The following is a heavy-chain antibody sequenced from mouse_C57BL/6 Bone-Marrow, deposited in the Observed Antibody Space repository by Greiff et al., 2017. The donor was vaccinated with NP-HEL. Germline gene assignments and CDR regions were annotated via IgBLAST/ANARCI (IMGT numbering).Heavy chain of an antibody. CDR2: IYPRSGNT. V-gene: IGHV1-81*01. D-gene: IGHD1-1*01. CDR1: GYTFTSYG. CDR3: ARRYYGSSGGFAY. J-gene: IGHJ3*01. Sequence: VQLQQSGAELARPGASVKLSCKASGYTFTSYGISWVKQRTGQGLEWIGEIYPRSGNTYYNEEFKGKATLTADKSSSTAYMELRSLTSEDSAVYFCARRYYGSSGGFAYWGQGTLVTVSA.